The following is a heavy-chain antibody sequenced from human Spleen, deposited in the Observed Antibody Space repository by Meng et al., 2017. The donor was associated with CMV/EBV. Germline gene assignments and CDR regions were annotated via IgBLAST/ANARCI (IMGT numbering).Heavy chain of an antibody. D-gene: IGHD2-8*02. CDR3: ARHRITGGYHLDY. V-gene: IGHV5-51*01. CDR1: GYSFTSYW. CDR2: IYPGDSDT. J-gene: IGHJ4*02. Sequence: GESLKISCKGSGYSFTSYWIGWVRQMPGKGLEWMGIIYPGDSDTRYRPSLQGQVTISADKSISTAYLQWSSLKASDTAMYYCARHRITGGYHLDYWGQGTLVTVSS.